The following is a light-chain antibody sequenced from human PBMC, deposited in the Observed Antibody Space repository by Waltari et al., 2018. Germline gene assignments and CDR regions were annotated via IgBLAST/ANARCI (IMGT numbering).Light chain of an antibody. Sequence: QSALTQPASLSGSPGQSITISCTGPSSDVGGYNYVSWYQQHPGKAPKLMIYEVSNRPSGVSNRFSGSKSGNTASLTISGLQAEDEADYYCSSYTSSSTGVFGGGTKLTVL. CDR1: SSDVGGYNY. CDR2: EVS. V-gene: IGLV2-14*01. CDR3: SSYTSSSTGV. J-gene: IGLJ3*02.